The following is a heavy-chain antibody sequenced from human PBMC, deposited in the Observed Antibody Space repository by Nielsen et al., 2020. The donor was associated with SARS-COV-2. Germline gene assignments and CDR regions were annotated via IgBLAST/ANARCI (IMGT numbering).Heavy chain of an antibody. CDR3: ARLPEKIVVVPAAPFDP. J-gene: IGHJ5*02. CDR1: GYSFTSYW. Sequence: KVSCKGSGYSFTSYWIGWVRQMPGKGLEWMGIIYPGDSDTRYSPSFQGQVTISADKSISTAYLQWSSLKASDTAMYYRARLPEKIVVVPAAPFDPWGQGTLVTVSS. V-gene: IGHV5-51*01. CDR2: IYPGDSDT. D-gene: IGHD2-2*01.